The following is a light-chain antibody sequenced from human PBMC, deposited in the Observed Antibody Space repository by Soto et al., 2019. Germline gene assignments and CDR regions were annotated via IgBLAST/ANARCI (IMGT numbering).Light chain of an antibody. J-gene: IGKJ1*01. CDR2: GAS. CDR1: QSVTSSF. Sequence: VLTQSPGTLSLSPGDRVTISCRASQSVTSSFLAWYQQKPGKAPMLLFYGASSRATGIPDRFSGSGSGTDFTLTISRLEPEDFAVYYCQQYGSSPRAFGQGTKVEIK. CDR3: QQYGSSPRA. V-gene: IGKV3-20*01.